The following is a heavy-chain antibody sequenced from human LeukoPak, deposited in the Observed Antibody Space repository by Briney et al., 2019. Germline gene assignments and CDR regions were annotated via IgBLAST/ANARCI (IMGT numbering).Heavy chain of an antibody. CDR1: GYTFTSYY. J-gene: IGHJ4*02. CDR3: ARGPLPSGSYYEGYFDY. V-gene: IGHV1-46*01. CDR2: INPSGGST. D-gene: IGHD1-26*01. Sequence: ASVKVSCKASGYTFTSYYMHWVRQAPGQGLEWMGIINPSGGSTSYAQKFQGRVTMTRDTSTSTVYMELSSLRSEDTAVYYCARGPLPSGSYYEGYFDYWGQGTLVTVSS.